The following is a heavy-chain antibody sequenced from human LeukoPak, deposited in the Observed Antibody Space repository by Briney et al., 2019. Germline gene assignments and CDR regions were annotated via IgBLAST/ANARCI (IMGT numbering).Heavy chain of an antibody. CDR1: GFAFSGDW. J-gene: IGHJ4*02. V-gene: IGHV3-7*01. CDR3: ARGGAYGSFDY. CDR2: IQQDGSEK. D-gene: IGHD2-2*03. Sequence: GGSLRLSCAVPGFAFSGDWMSWVRQAPGKGLEWVANIQQDGSEKSYVDSVKGRFTISRDNAKNSLYLQMNSLRAEDTAVYYCARGGAYGSFDYWGQGTLVTVSS.